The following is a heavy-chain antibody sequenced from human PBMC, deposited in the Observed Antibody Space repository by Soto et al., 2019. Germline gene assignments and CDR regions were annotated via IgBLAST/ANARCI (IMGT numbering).Heavy chain of an antibody. Sequence: ASMKVSCKASGYTFTGYYIHWVRQAPGQGLEWMGWINPNSGGTNYAQKFQGRVTMTRDTSISTAYMELSRLRSDDTAVYYCAIGARYYYYGMDVWGQGTTVTVS. D-gene: IGHD3-3*01. J-gene: IGHJ6*02. CDR2: INPNSGGT. CDR1: GYTFTGYY. V-gene: IGHV1-2*02. CDR3: AIGARYYYYGMDV.